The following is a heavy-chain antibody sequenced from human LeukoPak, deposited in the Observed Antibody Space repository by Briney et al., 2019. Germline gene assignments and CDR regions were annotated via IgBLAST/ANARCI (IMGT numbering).Heavy chain of an antibody. J-gene: IGHJ4*02. Sequence: SETLSLTCAVYGGSFSGYYWSWIRQPPGKGLEWIGEINHSGSTDYNPSLKSRVTISVDTSKNQFSLKLSSVTAADTAVYYCARVPRSGPFDYWGQGTLVTVSS. D-gene: IGHD2-15*01. CDR1: GGSFSGYY. CDR2: INHSGST. CDR3: ARVPRSGPFDY. V-gene: IGHV4-34*01.